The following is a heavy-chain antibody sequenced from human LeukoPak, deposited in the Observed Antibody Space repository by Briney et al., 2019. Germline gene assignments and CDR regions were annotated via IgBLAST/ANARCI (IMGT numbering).Heavy chain of an antibody. CDR2: IYYSGST. Sequence: SETLSLTCTVSGGSISSYYWSWIRQPPGKGLEWIGYIYYSGSTNYNPSLKSRVTISVDTSKNQFSLKLSSVTAADTAVYYCARGTVGEGIAAAGTLDYWGQGTLVTVSS. D-gene: IGHD6-13*01. V-gene: IGHV4-59*01. J-gene: IGHJ4*02. CDR1: GGSISSYY. CDR3: ARGTVGEGIAAAGTLDY.